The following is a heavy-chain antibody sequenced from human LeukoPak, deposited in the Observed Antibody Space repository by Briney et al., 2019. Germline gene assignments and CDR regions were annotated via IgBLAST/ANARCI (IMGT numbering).Heavy chain of an antibody. CDR3: ARTTTKYNTYDY. CDR1: GGSIRGSY. D-gene: IGHD4-17*01. CDR2: IYYSGST. Sequence: SETLSLTCTVSGGSIRGSYWSWIRQPPGKGLEWIGYIYYSGSTDYNPSLKSRVTISVDTSKNQFSLKLNSMTAADTAAYYCARTTTKYNTYDYWGQGTLVTVSS. J-gene: IGHJ4*02. V-gene: IGHV4-59*01.